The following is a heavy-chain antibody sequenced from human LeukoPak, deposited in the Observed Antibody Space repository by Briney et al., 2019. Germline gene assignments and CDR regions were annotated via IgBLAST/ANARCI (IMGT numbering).Heavy chain of an antibody. Sequence: GGSLRLSCAASGFTFSSYAMHWVRQAPGKGLEWVTVISYDGSNKYYADSVKGRFTISRDNSKNTLYLQMNSLRAEDTAVYYCARGPSPTIFGVVSRMDVRGQGTTVTVSS. J-gene: IGHJ6*02. V-gene: IGHV3-30-3*01. D-gene: IGHD3-3*01. CDR1: GFTFSSYA. CDR2: ISYDGSNK. CDR3: ARGPSPTIFGVVSRMDV.